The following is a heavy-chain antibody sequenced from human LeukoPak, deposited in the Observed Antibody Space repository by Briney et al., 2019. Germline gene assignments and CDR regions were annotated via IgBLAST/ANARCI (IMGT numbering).Heavy chain of an antibody. D-gene: IGHD2-2*01. V-gene: IGHV3-23*01. J-gene: IGHJ6*03. CDR3: AKTRYCSSTSCKYYYYYYMDV. Sequence: GGSLRLSCAASGFTFSSYAMSWVRQAPGKGLEWVSAISGSGGSTYYADSVKGRFTISRDNSKNTLYLQMNSLRAEDTAVYYCAKTRYCSSTSCKYYYYYYMDVWGKGTTVTVSS. CDR1: GFTFSSYA. CDR2: ISGSGGST.